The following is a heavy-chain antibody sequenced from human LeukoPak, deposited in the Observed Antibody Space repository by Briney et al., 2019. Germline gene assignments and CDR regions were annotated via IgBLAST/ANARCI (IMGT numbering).Heavy chain of an antibody. D-gene: IGHD2-2*01. V-gene: IGHV3-15*01. CDR2: IKSKTDGETT. Sequence: GGSLRLSCAASGFTFNNAWMSWVRQAPGKGLEWVGRIKSKTDGETTDYAAPVKGRFTISRDDSKNTLYLQMNSLKTEDTAVYYCTTAGYCSSTSCYAGLDYWGQGTLVTAPS. CDR1: GFTFNNAW. J-gene: IGHJ4*02. CDR3: TTAGYCSSTSCYAGLDY.